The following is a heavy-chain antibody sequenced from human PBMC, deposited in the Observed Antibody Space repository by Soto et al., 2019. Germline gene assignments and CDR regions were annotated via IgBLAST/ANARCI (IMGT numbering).Heavy chain of an antibody. D-gene: IGHD3-22*01. V-gene: IGHV3-15*01. CDR1: GFTFSNAW. CDR2: IKSKTDGGTT. J-gene: IGHJ5*02. Sequence: GGSLRLSCAASGFTFSNAWMSWVRQAPGKGLEWVGRIKSKTDGGTTDYAAPVKGRFTISRDDSKNTLYLQMNSLKTEDTAVYYCTTHEYYYDSSGYLWWFDPWGQGTLVTVSS. CDR3: TTHEYYYDSSGYLWWFDP.